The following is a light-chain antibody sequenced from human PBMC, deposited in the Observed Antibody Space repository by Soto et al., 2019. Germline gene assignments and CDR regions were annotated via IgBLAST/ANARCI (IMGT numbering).Light chain of an antibody. CDR1: SSDVGGYNC. V-gene: IGLV2-11*01. CDR2: DVS. CDR3: CSYAGSYTLV. J-gene: IGLJ2*01. Sequence: QSALTQPRSVSGSPGQSVTISCTGTSSDVGGYNCVSWYQQHPGKAPKLMIYDVSKRPSGVPDRFSGSKSGNTASLTISGLQAEDEADYYCCSYAGSYTLVFGGGTKLTVL.